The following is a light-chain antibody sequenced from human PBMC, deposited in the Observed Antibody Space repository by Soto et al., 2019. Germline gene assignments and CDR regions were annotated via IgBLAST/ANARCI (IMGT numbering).Light chain of an antibody. Sequence: EIVLTQSPGTLSLSPRERATLSCRASQSVSSSYLAWYQQKPGQAPRLLIYGASSRATGIPDRFSGSGSGTDFTLTISRLEPEDFAVYYCQQYGSSPPITFGPGTKVDIK. CDR1: QSVSSSY. CDR2: GAS. J-gene: IGKJ3*01. V-gene: IGKV3-20*01. CDR3: QQYGSSPPIT.